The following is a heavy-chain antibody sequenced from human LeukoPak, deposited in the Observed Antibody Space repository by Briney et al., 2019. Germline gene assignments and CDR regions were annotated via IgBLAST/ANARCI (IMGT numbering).Heavy chain of an antibody. CDR3: AKPPEGSGYYYAITNDAFDI. CDR2: IIPIFGTI. V-gene: IGHV1-69*13. J-gene: IGHJ3*02. Sequence: ASVKVSCKASGVTFSDYTISWVRQAPGQGLEWMGGIIPIFGTIYYAQKLQGRVTITADESTTTAYMELSSLRSEDTAVYYCAKPPEGSGYYYAITNDAFDIWGQGTMVTVSS. D-gene: IGHD3-22*01. CDR1: GVTFSDYT.